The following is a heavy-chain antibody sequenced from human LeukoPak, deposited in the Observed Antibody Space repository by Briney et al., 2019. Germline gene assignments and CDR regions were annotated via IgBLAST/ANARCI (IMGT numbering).Heavy chain of an antibody. CDR2: INPNSGGT. CDR1: GYTFTGYY. Sequence: ASVKVSCKASGYTFTGYYMHWVRQAPGQGLEWMGWINPNSGGTNYAQKFQGRVTMTRDTSISTAYMELSRLRSDDTAVYYCARVMKDIVVVVAATDDAFDIWGQGTMVTVSS. J-gene: IGHJ3*02. V-gene: IGHV1-2*02. CDR3: ARVMKDIVVVVAATDDAFDI. D-gene: IGHD2-15*01.